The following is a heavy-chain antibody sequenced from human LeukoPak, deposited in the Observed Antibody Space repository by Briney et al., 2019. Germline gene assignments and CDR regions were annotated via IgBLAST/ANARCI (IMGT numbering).Heavy chain of an antibody. V-gene: IGHV4-31*03. D-gene: IGHD2-15*01. Sequence: SQTLSLTCTVSGGSISSGGYYWSWIRQHPGKGLEWIGYIYYSGSTYYNPSLKSRVTISVDTSKNQFSLKLSSETAADTAVYYCAAQDVNWFDPWGQGTLVTVSS. CDR3: AAQDVNWFDP. CDR1: GGSISSGGYY. CDR2: IYYSGST. J-gene: IGHJ5*02.